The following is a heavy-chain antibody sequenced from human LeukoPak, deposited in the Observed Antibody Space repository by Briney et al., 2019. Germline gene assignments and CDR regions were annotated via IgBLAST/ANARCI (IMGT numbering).Heavy chain of an antibody. CDR2: IYYSGST. J-gene: IGHJ4*02. D-gene: IGHD2-2*01. CDR3: ARDPIVVVPAAGDY. V-gene: IGHV4-30-4*08. CDR1: GGSISSGDYY. Sequence: SQTLSLTCTVSGGSISSGDYYWSWIRQPPGKGLEWIGYIYYSGSTYYNPSLKSRVTISVDTSKNQFSLKLSSVTAADTAVYYCARDPIVVVPAAGDYWGQGTLVTVSS.